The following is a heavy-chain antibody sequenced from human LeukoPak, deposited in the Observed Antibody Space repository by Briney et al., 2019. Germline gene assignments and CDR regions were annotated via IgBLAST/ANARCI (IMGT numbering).Heavy chain of an antibody. V-gene: IGHV3-20*04. CDR2: INWKDST. D-gene: IGHD1-1*01. Sequence: PGGSLRLSCAASGFNFDDYGMSWVRQAPGKGLEWVSGINWKDSTGYADSVKGRFTISRDNTKNSVSLQMNSLSAEDTAVYYCATGAAGTRFLDSLEIWGQGTMVTVSS. CDR1: GFNFDDYG. CDR3: ATGAAGTRFLDSLEI. J-gene: IGHJ3*02.